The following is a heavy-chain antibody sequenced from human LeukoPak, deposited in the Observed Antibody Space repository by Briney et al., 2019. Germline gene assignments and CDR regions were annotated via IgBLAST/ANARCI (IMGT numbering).Heavy chain of an antibody. CDR3: AKDATQLWISTPGY. J-gene: IGHJ4*02. V-gene: IGHV3-30*18. D-gene: IGHD5-18*01. Sequence: GGSLRLSCAASGFTFSSYGMHWVRQAPGKGLEWVAVISYDGSNKYYADSVKGRFTISRDNSKNTLYLQMNSLRAEDTAVYYCAKDATQLWISTPGYWGQGTLVTVSS. CDR2: ISYDGSNK. CDR1: GFTFSSYG.